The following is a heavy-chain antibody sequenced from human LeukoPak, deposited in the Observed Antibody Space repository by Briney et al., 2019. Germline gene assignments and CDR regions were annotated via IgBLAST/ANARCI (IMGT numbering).Heavy chain of an antibody. CDR2: IRDKANRYAT. Sequence: QAGGSLRLSCAASGFTFSGSAIHWVRQASGKGLEWVGRIRDKANRYATAYIASVKGRFTISRDDSKNTAYLQMSSLKTEDTAVYYCTRWDCTTTGCYPFDYWGQGTLVTVSS. D-gene: IGHD2-2*01. CDR3: TRWDCTTTGCYPFDY. J-gene: IGHJ4*02. V-gene: IGHV3-73*01. CDR1: GFTFSGSA.